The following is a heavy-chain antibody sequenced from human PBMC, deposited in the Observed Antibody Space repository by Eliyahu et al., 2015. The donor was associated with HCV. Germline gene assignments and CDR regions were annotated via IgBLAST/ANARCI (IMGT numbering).Heavy chain of an antibody. J-gene: IGHJ6*02. Sequence: EVQLVESGGGLVQPGGSLRLSCSASGFTFSDHYMDWVRQAPGKGLEGVGRGRNRANGYTTEYAASLKGRFIISRDDSKTSLYLQMNSLKSEDTAVYYCTRGGTATTSYYNPMDVWGQGTTVTVSS. CDR2: GRNRANGYTT. CDR1: GFTFSDHY. V-gene: IGHV3-72*01. D-gene: IGHD4-17*01. CDR3: TRGGTATTSYYNPMDV.